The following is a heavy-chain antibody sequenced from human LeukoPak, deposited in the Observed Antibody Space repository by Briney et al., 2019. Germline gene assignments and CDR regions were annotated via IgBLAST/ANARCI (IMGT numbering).Heavy chain of an antibody. D-gene: IGHD3-16*01. CDR3: ARLVHSGVGEDDY. CDR1: GGTFSSYA. V-gene: IGHV1-2*02. CDR2: INPYSGDT. Sequence: ASVKVSCKASGGTFSSYAISWVRQAPGQGLEWMGWINPYSGDTNYAQKFQGRVTVTRDTSISTAYMELSRLKSDDTAAYYCARLVHSGVGEDDYWGQGTLVTVSS. J-gene: IGHJ4*02.